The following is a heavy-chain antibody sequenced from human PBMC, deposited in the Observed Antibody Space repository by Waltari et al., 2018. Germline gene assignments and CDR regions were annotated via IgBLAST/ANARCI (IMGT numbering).Heavy chain of an antibody. J-gene: IGHJ6*02. CDR1: GFTFSRSE. CDR2: ISSRGSTI. Sequence: EVQLVESGGGLVQPGGSLRLSCAASGFTFSRSEMNWVRPAPGKGLEWVSYISSRGSTIYYADSVKGRFTISRDNAKNSLYLQMNSLRAEDTAVYYCARHQAARPDNYGMDVWGQGTTVTVSS. V-gene: IGHV3-48*03. CDR3: ARHQAARPDNYGMDV. D-gene: IGHD6-6*01.